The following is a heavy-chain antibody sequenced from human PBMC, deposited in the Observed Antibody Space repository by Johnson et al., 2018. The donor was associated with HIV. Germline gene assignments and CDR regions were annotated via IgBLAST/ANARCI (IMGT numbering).Heavy chain of an antibody. CDR1: GFTFTDYY. CDR3: ARDGMYSSSPDAFDI. Sequence: QMLLVESGGGLVKPGGSLRLSCAASGFTFTDYYMSWIRQAPGKGLEWVSYISSSGSTIFYADSVKGRFTISRDNAKNSLYLQMNSLRAEDTTVYYCARDGMYSSSPDAFDIWCQGTMVTVSS. CDR2: ISSSGSTI. J-gene: IGHJ3*02. V-gene: IGHV3-11*04. D-gene: IGHD6-6*01.